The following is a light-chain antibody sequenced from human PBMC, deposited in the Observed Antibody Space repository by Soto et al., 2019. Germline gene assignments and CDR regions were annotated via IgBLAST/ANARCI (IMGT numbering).Light chain of an antibody. Sequence: EVVMTQSPLSLPVTLGQPASISCRSSQSLVHSNGNTFLTWFQQRPGQSPRRLIYKVSIRDSGVSDRFSGSGSGTDFTLKISRVEAEDVGVYYCMQGTYAPKTFGQGTTVDIK. CDR2: KVS. V-gene: IGKV2-30*02. J-gene: IGKJ1*01. CDR1: QSLVHSNGNTF. CDR3: MQGTYAPKT.